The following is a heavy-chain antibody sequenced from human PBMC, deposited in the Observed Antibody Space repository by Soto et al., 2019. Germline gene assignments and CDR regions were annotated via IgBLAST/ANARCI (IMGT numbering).Heavy chain of an antibody. CDR2: LNSDGSTT. Sequence: PGGSLRLSCAASGFTFSSYWMHWVRQAPGKGLVWVSRLNSDGSTTNYADSVKGRFTISRDNARNTLYLQMNSLRAEDTAVYYCVRESEDLTSNFDYWGQGTLVTVSS. J-gene: IGHJ4*02. V-gene: IGHV3-74*01. CDR1: GFTFSSYW. CDR3: VRESEDLTSNFDY.